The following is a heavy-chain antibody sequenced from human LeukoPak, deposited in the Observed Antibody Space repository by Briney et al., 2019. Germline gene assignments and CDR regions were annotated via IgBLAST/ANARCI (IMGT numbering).Heavy chain of an antibody. J-gene: IGHJ3*02. D-gene: IGHD2-21*02. CDR2: ISSSSSYI. V-gene: IGHV3-21*01. Sequence: GGSLRLSCAASGFTFSSYSMNWVRQAPGKGLEWVSSISSSSSYIYYADSVKGRFTISRDNAKNSLYLQMNSLRAEDTAVYYCAREGAYCGGDCYDAFDIWGQETMVTVSS. CDR1: GFTFSSYS. CDR3: AREGAYCGGDCYDAFDI.